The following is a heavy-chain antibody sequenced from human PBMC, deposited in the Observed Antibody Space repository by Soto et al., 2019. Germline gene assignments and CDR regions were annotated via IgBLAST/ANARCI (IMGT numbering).Heavy chain of an antibody. CDR2: IYSGGNT. CDR3: GSGPSTTWIDN. Sequence: QLQVQESGPGQVKPSQTLSLTCTVSGGSITSHHYYWGWIRQPPGKGLEWIGSIYSGGNTHYNPSLRSRLTILVDTAKNLISLKLSSVTAADSAIYYCGSGPSTTWIDNWGLGTQVSVSS. J-gene: IGHJ4*02. D-gene: IGHD2-2*01. CDR1: GGSITSHHYY. V-gene: IGHV4-39*01.